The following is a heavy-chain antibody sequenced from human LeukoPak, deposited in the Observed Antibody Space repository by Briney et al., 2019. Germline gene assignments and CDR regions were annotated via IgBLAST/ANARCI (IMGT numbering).Heavy chain of an antibody. CDR3: ARHSGSGSYSPPD. CDR2: ISSSSSTI. J-gene: IGHJ4*02. CDR1: GFTFSSYS. V-gene: IGHV3-48*04. Sequence: GGSLRLSCAASGFTFSSYSMDWVRQAPGTGLEWVSYISSSSSTIYYADSVKGRFTISRNNAKNSLYLQMNSLRVEDTAVYYCARHSGSGSYSPPDWGQETLVTVSS. D-gene: IGHD3-10*01.